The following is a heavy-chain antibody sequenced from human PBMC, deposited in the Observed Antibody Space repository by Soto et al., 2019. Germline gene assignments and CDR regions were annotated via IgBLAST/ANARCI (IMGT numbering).Heavy chain of an antibody. CDR3: ARHAIRLIDY. CDR2: IYYSGST. CDR1: GGSISSSSYY. Sequence: SETLSLTCTVSGGSISSSSYYWGWIRQPPGKGLEWIGSIYYSGSTYYNPSLKSRVTISVDTSKNQFSLKLSSVTAADTAVYYCARHAIRLIDYWGQGTLVTVSS. V-gene: IGHV4-39*01. J-gene: IGHJ4*02.